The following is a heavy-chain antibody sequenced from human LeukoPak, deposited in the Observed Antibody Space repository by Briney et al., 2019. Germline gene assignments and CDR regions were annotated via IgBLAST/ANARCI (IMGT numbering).Heavy chain of an antibody. D-gene: IGHD2-2*02. CDR3: ARAIPGPLFDN. J-gene: IGHJ4*02. Sequence: ASVKVSCKASGYTFTSYYMHWVRQAPGQGLEWVGIINPSDGSTSYGQKFQGRVTMTRDTSASTVYMELNSLRSEDTAVYFCARAIPGPLFDNWGQGTLVTVSS. V-gene: IGHV1-46*01. CDR2: INPSDGST. CDR1: GYTFTSYY.